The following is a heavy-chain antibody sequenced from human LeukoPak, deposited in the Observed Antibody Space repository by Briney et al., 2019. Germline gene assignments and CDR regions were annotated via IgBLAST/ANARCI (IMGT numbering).Heavy chain of an antibody. CDR3: AKLKENHFDY. D-gene: IGHD1-14*01. CDR1: GFTLSTNA. V-gene: IGHV3-23*01. Sequence: PGGSLRLSCAASGFTLSTNAMTWVRQAPGKGLEWVSVISGCGGSTYYADSAKGRFAISRDISKSTLYLQMNSLRAEDTAVYYCAKLKENHFDYWGQGTLVTVSS. J-gene: IGHJ4*02. CDR2: ISGCGGST.